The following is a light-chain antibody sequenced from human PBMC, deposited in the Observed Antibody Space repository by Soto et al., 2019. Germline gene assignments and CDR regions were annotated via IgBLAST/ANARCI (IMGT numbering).Light chain of an antibody. V-gene: IGKV1-9*01. CDR1: QGISSY. CDR2: AAS. CDR3: QQLNNYPST. J-gene: IGKJ4*01. Sequence: HITKSPSSLSASVEDRVTITCRASQGISSYLGWYQQKPGKAPKLLIYAASTLQSGVPSRFSGSGSGTDFTLTIGSLQPEDFATYYCQQLNNYPSTFGGGTKVDIK.